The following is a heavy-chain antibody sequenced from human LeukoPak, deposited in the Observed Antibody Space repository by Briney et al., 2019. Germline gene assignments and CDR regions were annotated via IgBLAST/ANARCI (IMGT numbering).Heavy chain of an antibody. CDR1: GFTFSNYG. D-gene: IGHD3-10*01. V-gene: IGHV3-33*06. CDR3: AKDYYGPSGGIDY. Sequence: GRSLRLSCAASGFTFSNYGMHWVRQAPGKGLEWVAVIWYDGSNKYYADSEKGRFTISRDNSKNTLCLQMSSLRAEDTAVYYCAKDYYGPSGGIDYWGQGTLVTVSS. CDR2: IWYDGSNK. J-gene: IGHJ4*02.